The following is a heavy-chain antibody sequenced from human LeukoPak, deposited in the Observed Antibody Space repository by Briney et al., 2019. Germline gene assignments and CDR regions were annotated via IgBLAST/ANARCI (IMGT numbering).Heavy chain of an antibody. V-gene: IGHV3-15*01. Sequence: PGGSLRLSCAAPGFTFSNAWMSWVRQAPGKGLEWVGRIKSKTDGGTTDYGAPVKGRFTISRDDSKNTLYLQMNSLKTEDTAVYYCTTMHIVATIGLDYWGQGTLVTVSS. CDR3: TTMHIVATIGLDY. CDR2: IKSKTDGGTT. CDR1: GFTFSNAW. J-gene: IGHJ4*02. D-gene: IGHD5-12*01.